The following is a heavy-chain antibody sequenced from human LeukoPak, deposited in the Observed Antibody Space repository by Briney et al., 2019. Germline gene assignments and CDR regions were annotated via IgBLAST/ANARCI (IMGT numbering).Heavy chain of an antibody. J-gene: IGHJ4*02. Sequence: GGSLRLSCAASGFTFSNAWMSWVRQAPGKGLVWVSRVDSDGYSTVYADSVKGRFTISRDNAKNTLYLQMNNLRAEDTAVYYCARDYSYGYAGRFDYWGQGTLVTVSS. CDR3: ARDYSYGYAGRFDY. CDR2: VDSDGYST. V-gene: IGHV3-74*01. CDR1: GFTFSNAW. D-gene: IGHD5-18*01.